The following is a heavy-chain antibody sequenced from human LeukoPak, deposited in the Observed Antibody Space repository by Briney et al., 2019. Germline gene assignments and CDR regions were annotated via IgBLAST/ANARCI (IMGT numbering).Heavy chain of an antibody. D-gene: IGHD3-22*01. CDR3: ARDHHRRLYDSQARNTFDI. CDR1: GFTFSSYS. V-gene: IGHV3-48*01. Sequence: GGSLRLFCAASGFTFSSYSMNWVRQAPGKGLEWVSYISSSSSTIYYADSVKGRFALSRDNAKNSLYLQMNSLRAEDTAVYYCARDHHRRLYDSQARNTFDIWGQGTMVTVSS. CDR2: ISSSSSTI. J-gene: IGHJ3*02.